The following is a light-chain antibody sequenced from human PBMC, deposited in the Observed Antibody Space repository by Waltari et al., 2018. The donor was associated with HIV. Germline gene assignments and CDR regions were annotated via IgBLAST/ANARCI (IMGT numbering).Light chain of an antibody. CDR2: AAS. CDR3: QQSYSTPQT. J-gene: IGKJ1*01. V-gene: IGKV1-39*01. Sequence: DIQMTQSPSSLSASVGHRVTITCRASQNIRKYLNWYQQKPGKTPEPLVFAASNLQSGVPSRFRGSGSGTDFTLTISSLQREDFATYYCQQSYSTPQTFGQGTKVKSN. CDR1: QNIRKY.